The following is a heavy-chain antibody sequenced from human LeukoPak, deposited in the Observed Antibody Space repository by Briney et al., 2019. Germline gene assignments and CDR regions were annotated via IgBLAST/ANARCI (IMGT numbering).Heavy chain of an antibody. V-gene: IGHV1-69*01. CDR3: ARVGALPLGYCSSTSCLDYYMDV. CDR1: GGTFSSYA. D-gene: IGHD2-2*01. CDR2: IIPIFGTA. Sequence: SVKVSCKXSGGTFSSYAISWVRQAPGQGLEWMGGIIPIFGTANYSQKFQGRVTITADESTSTAYMELSSLRSEDTAVYYCARVGALPLGYCSSTSCLDYYMDVWGKGTTVTVSS. J-gene: IGHJ6*03.